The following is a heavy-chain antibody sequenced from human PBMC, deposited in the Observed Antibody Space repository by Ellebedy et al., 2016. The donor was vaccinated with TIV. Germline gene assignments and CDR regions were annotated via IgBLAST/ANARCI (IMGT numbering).Heavy chain of an antibody. V-gene: IGHV3-23*01. CDR3: AKGYSSGFNYDRVGFEY. D-gene: IGHD3-22*01. CDR2: ISARAQST. J-gene: IGHJ4*02. CDR1: GFSFSGYA. Sequence: GESLKISCAGSGFSFSGYAMSWVRQAPGKGLEWVSGISARAQSTSYADPVKGRFTISRDNSKKTLYLQMNRLRTEDTAVYYCAKGYSSGFNYDRVGFEYWGQGTLVTVSS.